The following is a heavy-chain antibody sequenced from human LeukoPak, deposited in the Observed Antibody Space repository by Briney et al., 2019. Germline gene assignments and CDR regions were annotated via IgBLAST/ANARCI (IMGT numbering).Heavy chain of an antibody. CDR1: GFAFSRFG. V-gene: IGHV3-23*01. CDR2: ISGNGHQT. D-gene: IGHD3-22*01. CDR3: AKDANYYDSSGFFIPLDY. Sequence: PGGSLRLSCSASGFAFSRFGMTCVRHLPGKGLDWVSTISGNGHQTYYGDSVKGRFSDSRDNSKNIPYLQMDSLRADDSALYYCAKDANYYDSSGFFIPLDYWGQGTLVTVSS. J-gene: IGHJ4*02.